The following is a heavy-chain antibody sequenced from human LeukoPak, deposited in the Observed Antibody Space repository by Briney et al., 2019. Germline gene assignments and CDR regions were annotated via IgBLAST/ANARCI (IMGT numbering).Heavy chain of an antibody. CDR1: GGTFSSYA. Sequence: GASVKVSCKASGGTFSSYAISWVRQAPGQGLEWMGRIIPIFGTANYAQKFQGRVTITTDESTSTAYMELSSLRSEDTAVYYCARDGLTPRDYYGSGYYFDYWGQGTLVTVSS. CDR2: IIPIFGTA. J-gene: IGHJ4*02. V-gene: IGHV1-69*05. CDR3: ARDGLTPRDYYGSGYYFDY. D-gene: IGHD3-10*01.